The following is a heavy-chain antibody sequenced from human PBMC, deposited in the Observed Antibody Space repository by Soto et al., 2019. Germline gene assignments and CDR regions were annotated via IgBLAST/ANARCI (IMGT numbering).Heavy chain of an antibody. CDR1: GYTFTGYY. V-gene: IGHV1-2*04. CDR2: INPNSGGT. J-gene: IGHJ5*02. CDR3: ARSLNYGDYVRFWFDP. D-gene: IGHD4-17*01. Sequence: ASVKVSCKASGYTFTGYYMHWVRQAPRQGLEWMGWINPNSGGTNYAQKFQGWVTMTRDTSISTAYMELSRLRSDDTAVYYCARSLNYGDYVRFWFDPWGQGTLVTVSS.